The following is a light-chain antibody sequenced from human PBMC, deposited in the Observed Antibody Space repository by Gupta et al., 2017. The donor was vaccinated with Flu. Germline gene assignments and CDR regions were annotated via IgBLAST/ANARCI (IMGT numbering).Light chain of an antibody. CDR2: GVT. CDR3: CSYAGTVTFV. V-gene: IGLV2-11*03. Sequence: VTISCTGTSTDVGHYDYVSWYQQHPGKAPKLMLYGVTTRPAGVPDRFSGSKSGNTASLAISGLKAEEEANYYCCSYAGTVTFVFGGGTKLT. CDR1: STDVGHYDY. J-gene: IGLJ3*02.